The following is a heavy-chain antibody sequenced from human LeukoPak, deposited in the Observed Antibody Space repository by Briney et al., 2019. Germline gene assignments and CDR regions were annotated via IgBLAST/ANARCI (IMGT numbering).Heavy chain of an antibody. D-gene: IGHD3-9*01. CDR3: ASEPYDILTGYSNLDAFDI. CDR2: INPSGGST. CDR1: GYTLTRYG. V-gene: IGHV1-46*01. Sequence: RASVKVSCKASGYTLTRYGISWVRQAPGQGLEWMGIINPSGGSTSYAQKFQGRVTMTRDTSTSTVYMELSSLRSEDTAVYYCASEPYDILTGYSNLDAFDIWDQGTMVTVSS. J-gene: IGHJ3*02.